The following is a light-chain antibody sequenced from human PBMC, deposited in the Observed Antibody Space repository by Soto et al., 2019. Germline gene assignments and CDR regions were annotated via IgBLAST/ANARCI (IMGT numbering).Light chain of an antibody. Sequence: EVVLTQSPLSLPVTLGQPASISCRSSKSLVYSDGNTYLYWVHQRPGQSPRRLIYKVFNRDSGVPDRFSGSGSGTDFTLEISRVEAEDVGVYYCMEGSHWWTVGQGTRVEIK. CDR3: MEGSHWWT. CDR1: KSLVYSDGNTY. J-gene: IGKJ1*01. V-gene: IGKV2-30*01. CDR2: KVF.